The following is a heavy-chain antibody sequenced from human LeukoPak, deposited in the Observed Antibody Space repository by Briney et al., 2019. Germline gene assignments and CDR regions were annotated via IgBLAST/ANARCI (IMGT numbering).Heavy chain of an antibody. Sequence: PGGSLRLSCAASGFVFSSYWMTWVRQAPGKGLEWVASINEGGSGKYYVDSVKGRFTISRDNAQKSLYLEMHSLRAEDTAVYYCARAVTSTEGYWGQGTLVTVFS. J-gene: IGHJ4*02. CDR2: INEGGSGK. D-gene: IGHD4-17*01. CDR1: GFVFSSYW. V-gene: IGHV3-7*03. CDR3: ARAVTSTEGY.